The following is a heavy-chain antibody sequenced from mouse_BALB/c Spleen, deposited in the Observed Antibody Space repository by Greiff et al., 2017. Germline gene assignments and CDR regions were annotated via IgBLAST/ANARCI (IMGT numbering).Heavy chain of an antibody. CDR1: GYTFTDYA. V-gene: IGHV1S137*01. J-gene: IGHJ2*01. D-gene: IGHD2-14*01. CDR2: ISTYYGDA. CDR3: GRGGVLLLLFDS. Sequence: QVQLQQSGAELVRPGVSVKISCKGSGYTFTDYAMHWVKQSHAKSLEWIGVISTYYGDASYNQKFKGKATMTVDKSSSTAYMELARLTSEDSAIFYCGRGGVLLLLFDSWGAGTTLTVSS.